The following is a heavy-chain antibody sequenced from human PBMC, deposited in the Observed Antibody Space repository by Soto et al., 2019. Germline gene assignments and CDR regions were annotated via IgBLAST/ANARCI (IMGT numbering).Heavy chain of an antibody. V-gene: IGHV3-7*03. J-gene: IGHJ4*02. CDR1: GFTFSSYW. D-gene: IGHD3-22*01. Sequence: EVQLVESGGGLVQPGGSLRLSCAASGFTFSSYWMSWVRQAPGKGLEWVANIKQDGSEKYYVDSVKGRFTISRDNAKNSLYLQMNSLRAEDTAVYYCASIPRYYDSNSDYWGQGTLVTVSS. CDR3: ASIPRYYDSNSDY. CDR2: IKQDGSEK.